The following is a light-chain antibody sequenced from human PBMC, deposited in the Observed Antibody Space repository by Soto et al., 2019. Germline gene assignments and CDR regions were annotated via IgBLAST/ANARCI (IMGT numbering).Light chain of an antibody. J-gene: IGKJ3*01. CDR1: DTISVY. V-gene: IGKV1-27*01. CDR3: QKYNTAPFT. CDR2: ASS. Sequence: DIQMTQSPSSLTTSVGDRVTITCRASDTISVYLAWYQHKPGKVPERLIYASSILQSGVPSRFSGSRSDTEITLTTSSLQPEDVGTYYCQKYNTAPFTFGLGTKVEIK.